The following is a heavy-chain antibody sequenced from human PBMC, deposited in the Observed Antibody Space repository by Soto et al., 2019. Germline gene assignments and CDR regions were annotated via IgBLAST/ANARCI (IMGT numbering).Heavy chain of an antibody. J-gene: IGHJ6*02. CDR3: AKSIEGGPMDV. Sequence: GESLKISCQGSGYTFSNHWINWVRLVPGKGLEWMGIIFPRDSDTRYSPSLQGQVIISVDKSTNTAYLQWTRLTASDTAIYYCAKSIEGGPMDVWGQGPTVTVSS. CDR2: IFPRDSDT. D-gene: IGHD1-26*01. V-gene: IGHV5-51*01. CDR1: GYTFSNHW.